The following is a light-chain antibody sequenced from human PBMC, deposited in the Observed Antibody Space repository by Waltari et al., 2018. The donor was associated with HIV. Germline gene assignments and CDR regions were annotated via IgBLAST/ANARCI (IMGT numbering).Light chain of an antibody. CDR3: QQYFSPPPLT. Sequence: DIQMTQSPSSLSASVGDRATTTCRASQAISNSLAWYQQKPGKAPKLLLYAASRLESGVPSRFSSSRSGTDYALTISSLQPEDYAVYYCQQYFSPPPLTFGGGTKVEIK. V-gene: IGKV1-NL1*01. J-gene: IGKJ4*01. CDR2: AAS. CDR1: QAISNS.